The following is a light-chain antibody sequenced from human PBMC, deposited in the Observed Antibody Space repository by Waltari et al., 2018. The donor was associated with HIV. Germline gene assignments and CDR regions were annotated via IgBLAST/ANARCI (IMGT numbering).Light chain of an antibody. V-gene: IGKV2-28*01. CDR3: MQALQTPYT. J-gene: IGKJ2*01. Sequence: DIVLPQSPLSLPVTPGEPASIPCRPRQSLLHSNGYNYLDWYLQKPGQSPQLLIYLGSNRASGVPDRFSGSGSGTDFTLKISRVEAEDVGVYYCMQALQTPYTFGQGTKLEIK. CDR1: QSLLHSNGYNY. CDR2: LGS.